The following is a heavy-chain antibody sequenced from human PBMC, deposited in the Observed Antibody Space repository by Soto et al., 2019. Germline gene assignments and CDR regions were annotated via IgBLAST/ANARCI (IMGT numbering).Heavy chain of an antibody. V-gene: IGHV4-59*01. D-gene: IGHD1-1*01. CDR3: ARSWLERYALDI. J-gene: IGHJ3*02. Sequence: XGTLSLTCTVSGGSISSYYWSWIRQPPGKGLEWIGYIYYSGSTNYNPSLKSRVTISVDTSKNQFSLKLSSVTAADTAVYYCARSWLERYALDISGQGTMVTVSS. CDR1: GGSISSYY. CDR2: IYYSGST.